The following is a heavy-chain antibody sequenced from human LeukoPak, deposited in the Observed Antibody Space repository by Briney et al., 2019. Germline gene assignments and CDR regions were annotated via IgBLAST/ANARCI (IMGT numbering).Heavy chain of an antibody. Sequence: GGSLRLSCSASGFTFDDFAMHWVRQVPGRGLEWVATISWNSDGSGYADSVKGRFTISRDNAKNSLYLQMNSLTPEDSALYYCTKMGPTPYAFDHWGRGTLVTVSS. D-gene: IGHD1-26*01. V-gene: IGHV3-9*01. J-gene: IGHJ4*02. CDR3: TKMGPTPYAFDH. CDR1: GFTFDDFA. CDR2: ISWNSDGS.